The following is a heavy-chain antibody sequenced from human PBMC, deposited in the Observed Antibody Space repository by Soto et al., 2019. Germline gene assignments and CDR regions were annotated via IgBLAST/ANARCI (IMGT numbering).Heavy chain of an antibody. CDR2: IYYRGST. V-gene: IGHV4-30-4*01. Sequence: QVQLQESGPGLVKPSQTLSLTCTVSGGSITTGDYYWSWIRQPPGKGLEWIGYIYYRGSTNYNPSLQSRVTISIDTSKNQFSLKLSSVTAADTAVYYCARDFFRGGNSDWIDSWGQGTLVTVSS. D-gene: IGHD2-15*01. CDR3: ARDFFRGGNSDWIDS. CDR1: GGSITTGDYY. J-gene: IGHJ5*01.